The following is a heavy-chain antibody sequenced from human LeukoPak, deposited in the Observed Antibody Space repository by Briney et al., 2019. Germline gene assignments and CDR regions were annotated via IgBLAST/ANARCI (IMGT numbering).Heavy chain of an antibody. CDR2: VSSSGSYI. D-gene: IGHD4/OR15-4a*01. CDR1: GFTFSSYS. J-gene: IGHJ6*03. Sequence: GGSLRLSCAASGFTFSSYSMNWVRQAPGKGLEWVSSVSSSGSYIYYADSVQGRFTISRGNAKNSLYLQTNSLRAEDTAVYYCSRNKGANDYMDVWGIGTTVTVS. V-gene: IGHV3-21*01. CDR3: SRNKGANDYMDV.